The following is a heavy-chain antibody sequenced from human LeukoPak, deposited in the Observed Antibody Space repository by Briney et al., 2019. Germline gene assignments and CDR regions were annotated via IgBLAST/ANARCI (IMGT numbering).Heavy chain of an antibody. Sequence: GGSLRLSCVASGFTFSDAWMSWVRQAPGKGLEWVGHIKSKSYGATTDYAAPAKGRFAISRDDSTNTLYLQMISLKTEDTAVYYCTTGSASHWGQGTLVTVSS. CDR3: TTGSASH. J-gene: IGHJ4*02. D-gene: IGHD2-15*01. CDR1: GFTFSDAW. V-gene: IGHV3-15*01. CDR2: IKSKSYGATT.